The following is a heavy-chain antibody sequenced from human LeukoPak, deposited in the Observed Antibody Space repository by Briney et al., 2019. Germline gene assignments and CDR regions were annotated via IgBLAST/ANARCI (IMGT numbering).Heavy chain of an antibody. D-gene: IGHD6-25*01. V-gene: IGHV4-39*01. CDR2: LYYGENA. CDR1: GDSISPISSSTYY. Sequence: PSETLSLTCTVSGDSISPISSSTYYWGWIRQAPGKGLEWIGSLYYGENAHYNPSLKSRATLSVDTSNNQFSLKLTSVTAADAAVYFCARQLPTAAAGTRGYFDYWGQGAVVTVSS. J-gene: IGHJ4*02. CDR3: ARQLPTAAAGTRGYFDY.